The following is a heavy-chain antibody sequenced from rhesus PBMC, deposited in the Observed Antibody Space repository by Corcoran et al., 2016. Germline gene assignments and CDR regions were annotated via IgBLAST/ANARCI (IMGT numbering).Heavy chain of an antibody. CDR1: GFTFSDYY. Sequence: EVQLVESGGGFAKPGGSLRLSCAASGFTFSDYYMDWVRQAPGKGVSLISNGGESTRDADSGKGRFTISRESAKNSLYLQMSSLTTEDTAVYYCAGDGDSKGGYGLDSWGQGVVVTVSS. V-gene: IGHV3-178*01. CDR3: AGDGDSKGGYGLDS. CDR2: ISNGGEST. J-gene: IGHJ6*01. D-gene: IGHD5-24*01.